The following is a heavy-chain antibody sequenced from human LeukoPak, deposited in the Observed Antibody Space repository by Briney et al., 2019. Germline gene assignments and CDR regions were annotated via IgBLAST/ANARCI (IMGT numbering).Heavy chain of an antibody. J-gene: IGHJ4*02. CDR3: AKGVRRSSDYSSPVDY. CDR2: ISGSGCST. V-gene: IGHV3-23*01. CDR1: GSTFSSYA. D-gene: IGHD3-22*01. Sequence: GGSLRLSCAACGSTFSSYAMSWVRQASGKGLEWVSAISGSGCSTYYADSVKGRFTISRDNSRNTLYLQMNSLRAEDTAVYYCAKGVRRSSDYSSPVDYWGQGTLVTVSS.